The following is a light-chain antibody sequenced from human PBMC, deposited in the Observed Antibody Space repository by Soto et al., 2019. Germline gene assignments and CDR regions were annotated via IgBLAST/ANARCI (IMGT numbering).Light chain of an antibody. Sequence: EIVLTQSPGTLSLSPGERATLSCRASQSVSSSYLAWYQQKPGQAPRLLIYGASSRATGIPDRFSGSGSGTDFTLTIRRLEPEDFAVYYCQQYGSSSWTFGQGTKVDMK. CDR1: QSVSSSY. J-gene: IGKJ1*01. CDR3: QQYGSSSWT. CDR2: GAS. V-gene: IGKV3-20*01.